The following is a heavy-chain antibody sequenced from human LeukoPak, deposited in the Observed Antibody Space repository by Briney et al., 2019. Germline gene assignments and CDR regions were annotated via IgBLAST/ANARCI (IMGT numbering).Heavy chain of an antibody. V-gene: IGHV4-39*07. D-gene: IGHD2-15*01. CDR3: WVVSKRINRPLDY. CDR2: INHSGST. CDR1: GGSISSSSYY. Sequence: TSETLSLTCTVSGGSISSSSYYWGWIRQPPGKGLEWIGEINHSGSTNYNPSLKSRVTISVDTSKNQFSLKLSSVTAADTAVYYCWVVSKRINRPLDYWGQGTLVTVSS. J-gene: IGHJ4*02.